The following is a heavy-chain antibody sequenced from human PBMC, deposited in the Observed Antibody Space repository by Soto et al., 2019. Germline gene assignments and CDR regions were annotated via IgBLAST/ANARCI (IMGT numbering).Heavy chain of an antibody. J-gene: IGHJ4*02. V-gene: IGHV4-34*01. Sequence: SESLSLTGAVPGWSCRGYHWTWFHQRPGKGLEWIGEINNIGITNDNPSLKIRVTISRDTSKNQFSLSLGSVTDADTAIYYCARGAYTSGWFRVWGQGILVTVSS. D-gene: IGHD6-19*01. CDR2: INNIGIT. CDR3: ARGAYTSGWFRV. CDR1: GWSCRGYH.